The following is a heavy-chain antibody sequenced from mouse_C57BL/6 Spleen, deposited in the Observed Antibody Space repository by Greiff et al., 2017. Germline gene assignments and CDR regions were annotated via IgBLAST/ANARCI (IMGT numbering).Heavy chain of an antibody. V-gene: IGHV3-6*01. CDR1: GYSITSGYY. D-gene: IGHD2-12*01. CDR2: ISYDGSN. J-gene: IGHJ1*03. Sequence: EVQLQESGPGLVKPSQSLSLTCSVTGYSITSGYYWNWIRQFPGNKLEWMGYISYDGSNNYNPSLKNRISITRDTSKNQFFLKLNSVTTEDTATYYCARAGCYYSILYWYFDVWGTGTTVTVSS. CDR3: ARAGCYYSILYWYFDV.